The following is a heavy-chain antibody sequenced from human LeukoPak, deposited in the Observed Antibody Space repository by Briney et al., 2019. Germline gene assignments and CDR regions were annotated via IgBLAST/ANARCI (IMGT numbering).Heavy chain of an antibody. J-gene: IGHJ4*02. V-gene: IGHV4-34*01. CDR1: GGSFNGAF. CDR2: IKPSGGT. D-gene: IGHD4-17*01. Sequence: PSETLSLTCAVYGGSFNGAFWSWIRQPPGKGLEWVGEIKPSGGTNYDVCLKSRLTMSLDKSKNQVSLKLSSVTAADTAVYYCARSYGDSEYYFDYWGQGTLVTVSS. CDR3: ARSYGDSEYYFDY.